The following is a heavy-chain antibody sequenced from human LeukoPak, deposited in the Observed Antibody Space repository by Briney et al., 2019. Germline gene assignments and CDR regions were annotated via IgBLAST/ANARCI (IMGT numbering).Heavy chain of an antibody. CDR1: GGSISSSSYY. V-gene: IGHV4-39*01. CDR3: VRHVDSYYDILTGYYS. Sequence: PSETLSLTCTVSGGSISSSSYYWGWIRQPPGKGLERIGSIYYSGSTYYNPSLKSRVTISVDTSKNQFSLKLSSVTAADTAVYYCVRHVDSYYDILTGYYSWGQGTLVTVSS. D-gene: IGHD3-9*01. J-gene: IGHJ5*02. CDR2: IYYSGST.